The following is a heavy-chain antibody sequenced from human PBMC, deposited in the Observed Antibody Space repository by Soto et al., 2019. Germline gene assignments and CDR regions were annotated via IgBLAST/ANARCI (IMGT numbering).Heavy chain of an antibody. CDR3: ARGGYSGNSKDPFYI. Sequence: GESLKISCKGSGYTFIAYWIGWVRQMPGKGLEWMGIIYPGDSDTRYSPSFQGQVTISADKSISTAYLQWSSLKASDTAMFYCARGGYSGNSKDPFYIWGPGTMVTVSS. V-gene: IGHV5-51*01. J-gene: IGHJ3*02. CDR1: GYTFIAYW. D-gene: IGHD6-25*01. CDR2: IYPGDSDT.